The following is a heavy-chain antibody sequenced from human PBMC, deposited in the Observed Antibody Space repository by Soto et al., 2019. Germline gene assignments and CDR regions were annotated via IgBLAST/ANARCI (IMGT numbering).Heavy chain of an antibody. CDR1: GDSIRSYF. J-gene: IGHJ3*01. Sequence: QLQESGPGLVKPSETLSLTCSVSGDSIRSYFRNWIRQPPGKGLEWIGCIYDDGSTNYNPSLESRVTILLDTSENQFSLRLTSVTDADTAVYYCVSSRSAVYGDAFDVWGQGTMITVSS. V-gene: IGHV4-59*03. CDR2: IYDDGST. CDR3: VSSRSAVYGDAFDV. D-gene: IGHD3-10*01.